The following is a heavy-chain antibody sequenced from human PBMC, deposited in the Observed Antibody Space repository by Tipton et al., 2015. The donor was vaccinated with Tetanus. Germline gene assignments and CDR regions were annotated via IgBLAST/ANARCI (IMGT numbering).Heavy chain of an antibody. Sequence: QVQLVQSGAEVKKPGASVKASCMASGYTFTGYYTHWVRQAPGQVLQWMVWINPNSRGTNYAQKFQGRVTMTRDTSISKAYMGLSRLGSDDTAVYYCARGRPLYQLLSPPPGYWGQGTLVTVSS. V-gene: IGHV1-2*02. CDR2: INPNSRGT. CDR1: GYTFTGYY. D-gene: IGHD2-2*01. J-gene: IGHJ4*02. CDR3: ARGRPLYQLLSPPPGY.